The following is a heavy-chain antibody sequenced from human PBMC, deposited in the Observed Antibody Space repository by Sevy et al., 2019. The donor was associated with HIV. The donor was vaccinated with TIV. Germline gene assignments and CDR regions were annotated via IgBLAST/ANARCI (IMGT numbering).Heavy chain of an antibody. V-gene: IGHV4-59*01. Sequence: SETLSLTCTVSGGSLNSYYWSWIRQPPGKGLEWIGYLFYTDSTNYNPSLKCRVTISVDRSKNQFSLELRSVTAADTAVYYCQKDSNSGLDYWGQGTLVSVSS. CDR1: GGSLNSYY. D-gene: IGHD7-27*01. CDR3: QKDSNSGLDY. CDR2: LFYTDST. J-gene: IGHJ4*02.